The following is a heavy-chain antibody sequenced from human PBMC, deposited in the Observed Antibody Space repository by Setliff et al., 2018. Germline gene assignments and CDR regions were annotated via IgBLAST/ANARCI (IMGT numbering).Heavy chain of an antibody. V-gene: IGHV3-23*01. Sequence: PGGSRRLSCAASGFSFGTYAMNWVRQAPGEGLEWVSAIRGTGSHTYYADSVRGRFTISRDNSKNTLYLQMNSLRVDDTAVYYCVGDPPQSGYAFAIWGQGTMVTVSS. CDR3: VGDPPQSGYAFAI. D-gene: IGHD7-27*01. CDR1: GFSFGTYA. J-gene: IGHJ3*02. CDR2: IRGTGSHT.